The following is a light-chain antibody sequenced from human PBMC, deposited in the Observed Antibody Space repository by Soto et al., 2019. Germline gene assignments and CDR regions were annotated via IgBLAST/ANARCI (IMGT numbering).Light chain of an antibody. J-gene: IGLJ2*01. CDR1: RSNIGAAYD. CDR3: CSFALRSTLI. V-gene: IGLV1-40*01. Sequence: QSVLTQSPSVSGAPGQRVTLSCTGSRSNIGAAYDVNWYQQRPGSAPKLLIYGNRNRPSGVPDRFSGSRSGTSASLAITGLQVDDEADYYCCSFALRSTLIFGGGTKLTVL. CDR2: GNR.